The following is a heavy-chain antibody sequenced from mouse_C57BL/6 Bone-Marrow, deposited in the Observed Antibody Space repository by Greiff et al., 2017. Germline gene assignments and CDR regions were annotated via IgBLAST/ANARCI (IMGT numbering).Heavy chain of an antibody. CDR3: AREEVYYYGSSWAY. V-gene: IGHV1-64*01. Sequence: VQLQQPGAELVKPGASVKLSCKASGYTFTSYWMHWVKQRPGQGLEWIGMIHPNSGSTNYNEKFKSKATLTVDKSSSTVYMQLSSLTSEDSAVYYCAREEVYYYGSSWAYWGQGTLVTVSA. CDR2: IHPNSGST. J-gene: IGHJ3*01. D-gene: IGHD1-1*01. CDR1: GYTFTSYW.